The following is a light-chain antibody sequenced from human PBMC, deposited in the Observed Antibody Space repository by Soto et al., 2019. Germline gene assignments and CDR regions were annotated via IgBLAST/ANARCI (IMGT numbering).Light chain of an antibody. Sequence: QLVLTQSPSASASLGASVKLTCTLSSGHSSYAIAWHQQQPEKGPRYLMKLNSDGSHSKGDGLPDRFSGSSSGAERYLTISSLQSEDEADYYCQTCGTGIQVFGGGTQLTVL. CDR1: SGHSSYA. J-gene: IGLJ2*01. V-gene: IGLV4-69*01. CDR3: QTCGTGIQV. CDR2: LNSDGSH.